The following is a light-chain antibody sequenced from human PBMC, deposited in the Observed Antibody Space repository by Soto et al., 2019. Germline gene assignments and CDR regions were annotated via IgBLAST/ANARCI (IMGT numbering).Light chain of an antibody. Sequence: DIQMTQSPSSLSASVGDRVTITCRASQVIRNDLGWYQQKPGKAPKRLIHAASKLQSGAPPRFSGGRSETEFTLTISSPQPEDFSTYYCLQHNNSPISFGQGTRLEIK. V-gene: IGKV1-17*01. CDR2: AAS. CDR1: QVIRND. J-gene: IGKJ5*01. CDR3: LQHNNSPIS.